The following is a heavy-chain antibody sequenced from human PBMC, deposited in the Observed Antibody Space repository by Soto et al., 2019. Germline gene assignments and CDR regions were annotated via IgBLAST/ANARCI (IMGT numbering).Heavy chain of an antibody. CDR1: GYTLTELS. CDR2: FDPEDGET. V-gene: IGHV1-24*01. CDR3: ATEGWGSYYRALDY. D-gene: IGHD1-26*01. J-gene: IGHJ4*02. Sequence: ASVKVSCKVSGYTLTELSMHWVRQAPGKGLEWMGGFDPEDGETIYAQKFQGRVTMTEDTSTDTAYMELSSLRSEDTAVYYCATEGWGSYYRALDYWGQGTLVTVSS.